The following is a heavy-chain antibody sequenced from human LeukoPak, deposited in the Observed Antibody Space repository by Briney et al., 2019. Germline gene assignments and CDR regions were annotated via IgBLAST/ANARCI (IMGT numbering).Heavy chain of an antibody. CDR2: IYYSGST. J-gene: IGHJ4*02. CDR1: GGSISSYY. V-gene: IGHV4-59*08. Sequence: PSETLSLTCTVSGGSISSYYWSWIRQPPGKGLEWIGYIYYSGSTNYNPSLESRVSISVDTSKNQFSLKLRSVTAADTAVYYCARQNDYYDSSGYYDWGQGTLITVSS. CDR3: ARQNDYYDSSGYYD. D-gene: IGHD3-22*01.